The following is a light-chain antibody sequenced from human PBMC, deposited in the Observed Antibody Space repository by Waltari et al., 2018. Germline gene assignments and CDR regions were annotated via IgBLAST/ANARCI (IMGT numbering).Light chain of an antibody. CDR2: DVT. Sequence: SALTQPRSVSGSPGQSVTIPCTGTTNALDSYNYVSWYQQHPGKAPKLLILDVTKRPSGVPDRLSGSKSGNTASLTISGLRAEDEAEYYCCSYAGSYTWVFGGGTKLTVV. V-gene: IGLV2-11*01. J-gene: IGLJ3*02. CDR3: CSYAGSYTWV. CDR1: TNALDSYNY.